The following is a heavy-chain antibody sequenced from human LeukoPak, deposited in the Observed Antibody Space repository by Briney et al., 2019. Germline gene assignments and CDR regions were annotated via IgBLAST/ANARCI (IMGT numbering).Heavy chain of an antibody. Sequence: ASVKVSCKASGYTFTSYGISWVRQAPGQGLEWMGWISAYNGNTKYSQKFQGRVTITRDTPASTAYMELSSLRSEDTAVYYCASAAGYYDSSGYIWGYYFDYWGQGTLVTVSS. CDR2: ISAYNGNT. CDR3: ASAAGYYDSSGYIWGYYFDY. J-gene: IGHJ4*02. CDR1: GYTFTSYG. D-gene: IGHD3-22*01. V-gene: IGHV1-18*01.